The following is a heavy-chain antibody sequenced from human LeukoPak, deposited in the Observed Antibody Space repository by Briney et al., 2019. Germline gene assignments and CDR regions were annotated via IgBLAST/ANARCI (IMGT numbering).Heavy chain of an antibody. V-gene: IGHV4-4*02. Sequence: SETLSLTCAVSGGSISSSNWWSWVRQPPGKGLEWIGEIYHSGSTNYNPSLKSRVTISADKSKNQFSLKLSSVTAADTAVYYCARAGYEGYYFDYWGQGTLVTVSS. CDR3: ARAGYEGYYFDY. CDR2: IYHSGST. D-gene: IGHD5-18*01. CDR1: GGSISSSNW. J-gene: IGHJ4*02.